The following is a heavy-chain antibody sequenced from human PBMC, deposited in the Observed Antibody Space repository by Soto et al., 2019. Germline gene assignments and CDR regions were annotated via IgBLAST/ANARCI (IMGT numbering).Heavy chain of an antibody. CDR1: GYTFTGYY. Sequence: ASVKVSCKASGYTFTGYYMHWVRQAPGQGLEWMGWINPNSGGTNYAQKFQGWVTMTRDTSISTAYMELSRLRSDDTAVYYCARVKAMVAATPWFDPWGQGTLVTVSS. D-gene: IGHD2-15*01. CDR2: INPNSGGT. J-gene: IGHJ5*02. CDR3: ARVKAMVAATPWFDP. V-gene: IGHV1-2*04.